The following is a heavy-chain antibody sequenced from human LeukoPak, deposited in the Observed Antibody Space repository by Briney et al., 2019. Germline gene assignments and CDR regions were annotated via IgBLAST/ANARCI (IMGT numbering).Heavy chain of an antibody. V-gene: IGHV4-59*01. CDR2: IYYSGST. Sequence: SETLSLTCTVSGGSISSYYWSWIRQPPGKGLEGIGYIYYSGSTNYNPSLKSRVTISVDTSKNQFSLKLSSVTAADTAVYYCARDSGLWFGELLHPNMDVWGKGTTVTVSS. D-gene: IGHD3-10*01. CDR1: GGSISSYY. CDR3: ARDSGLWFGELLHPNMDV. J-gene: IGHJ6*03.